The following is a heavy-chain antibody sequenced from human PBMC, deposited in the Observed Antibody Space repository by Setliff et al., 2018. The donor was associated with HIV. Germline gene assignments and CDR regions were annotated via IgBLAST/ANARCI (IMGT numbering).Heavy chain of an antibody. CDR1: GGSINSGDYY. CDR3: ARDSQNYGRETYYYDYYMDV. V-gene: IGHV4-39*06. J-gene: IGHJ6*03. Sequence: SETLSLTCTVSGGSINSGDYYWSWIRQPPGKGLEWIGEINHSGSANYNPSLKSRVTMSVDTSKNQFTLKLSSVTAADTAVYYCARDSQNYGRETYYYDYYMDVWGKGTTVTVSS. D-gene: IGHD3-10*01. CDR2: INHSGSA.